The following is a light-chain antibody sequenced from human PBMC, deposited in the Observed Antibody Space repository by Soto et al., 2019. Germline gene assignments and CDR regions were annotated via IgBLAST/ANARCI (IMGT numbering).Light chain of an antibody. Sequence: ATQMTQSPSSLSAPVGDRVTIACRASQGIRTELGWYQQKAGEAPKLLIYAASTLQSGVPPRFSGSGSGTDFTITISSLQPEDFATYYCLQDYDYPRTFGQGTKVEMK. J-gene: IGKJ1*01. V-gene: IGKV1-6*01. CDR3: LQDYDYPRT. CDR2: AAS. CDR1: QGIRTE.